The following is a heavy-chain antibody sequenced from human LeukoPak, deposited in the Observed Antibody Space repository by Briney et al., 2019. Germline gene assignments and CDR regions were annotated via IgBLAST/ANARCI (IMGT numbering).Heavy chain of an antibody. CDR2: IYYSGST. D-gene: IGHD3-22*01. CDR3: AREGYYYDNSGYYPNWFDP. V-gene: IGHV4-59*01. Sequence: SETLSLTCTVSGGSISSYYWSWIRQPPGEGLKWIGYIYYSGSTNYNPSLKSRVTISVDTSKNQFSLKLSSVTAADTAVYYCAREGYYYDNSGYYPNWFDPWGQGTLVTVSS. CDR1: GGSISSYY. J-gene: IGHJ5*02.